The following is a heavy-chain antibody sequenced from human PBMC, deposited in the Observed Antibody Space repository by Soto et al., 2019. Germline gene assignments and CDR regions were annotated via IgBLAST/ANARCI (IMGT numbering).Heavy chain of an antibody. CDR1: GDSIATGCNH. CDR2: VYYIASS. CDR3: ARRRATHQFGGLDV. V-gene: IGHV4-39*01. D-gene: IGHD3-16*01. J-gene: IGHJ1*01. Sequence: PXETLSIPCTVSGDSIATGCNHWDWIRQSPGGKLEWIVSVYYIASSYYNPSLRSRVTISLNLSTNQISLRLTSVTAADAGVYFCARRRATHQFGGLDVWGQGTLVTSPQ.